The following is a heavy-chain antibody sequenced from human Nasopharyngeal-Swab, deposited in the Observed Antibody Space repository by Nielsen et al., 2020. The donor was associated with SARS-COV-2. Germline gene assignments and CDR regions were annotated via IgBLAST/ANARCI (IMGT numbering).Heavy chain of an antibody. J-gene: IGHJ4*02. CDR3: ARRRTYATFDY. Sequence: ESLKISCAASGFKFESYWMSWVRQVPGKGLEWVATIKQDGSETSYVDSVRGRFTISRDNGKNSLYLQMNSLRVGDTAVYYCARRRTYATFDYWGQGDLVTVSS. CDR1: GFKFESYW. V-gene: IGHV3-7*05. D-gene: IGHD2-8*01. CDR2: IKQDGSET.